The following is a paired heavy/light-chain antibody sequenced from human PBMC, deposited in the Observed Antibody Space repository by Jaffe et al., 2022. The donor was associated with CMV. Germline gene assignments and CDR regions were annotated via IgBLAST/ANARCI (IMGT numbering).Heavy chain of an antibody. J-gene: IGHJ4*02. Sequence: EVQLVESGGTLVEPGGSLRLSCAASGFSFTYAWMSWVRQAPGKGLEWVGRIKSKTDGEITDYAAPVKGRFTISRDDSKNTLYLQMNSLKTEDTAVYYCATTDITAAEKLDYHFDYWGQGVLVTVSS. CDR2: IKSKTDGEIT. D-gene: IGHD6-13*01. V-gene: IGHV3-15*02. CDR1: GFSFTYAW. CDR3: ATTDITAAEKLDYHFDY.
Light chain of an antibody. CDR3: QQYNNWPPLT. V-gene: IGKV3-15*01. Sequence: EIVMTQSPATLSVSPGERATLSCRASQSAGSNLAWYQQKPGQAPRLLIYGASTRATGIPARFSGSGSGTEFTLTISSLQSEDFAVYYCQQYNNWPPLTFGGGTKVEIK. CDR1: QSAGSN. CDR2: GAS. J-gene: IGKJ4*01.